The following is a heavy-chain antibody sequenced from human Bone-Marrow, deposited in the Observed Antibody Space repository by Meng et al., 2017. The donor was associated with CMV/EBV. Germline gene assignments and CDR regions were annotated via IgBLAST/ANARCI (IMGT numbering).Heavy chain of an antibody. D-gene: IGHD6-19*01. CDR1: GGSFSGYY. CDR2: INHSGST. V-gene: IGHV4-34*01. Sequence: AETLSLTCAVYGGSFSGYYWSWIRQPPGKGLEWIGEINHSGSTNYNPSLKSRVTISVDTSKNQFSLKLSSVTAADTAVYYCARRDSSGWYDHWGQGTLVTVSS. CDR3: ARRDSSGWYDH. J-gene: IGHJ4*02.